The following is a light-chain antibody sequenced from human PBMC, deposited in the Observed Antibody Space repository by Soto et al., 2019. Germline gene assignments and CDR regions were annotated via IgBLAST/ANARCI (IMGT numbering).Light chain of an antibody. CDR2: AAS. J-gene: IGKJ3*01. CDR1: QGISNY. V-gene: IGKV1-8*01. Sequence: AIRVTQSPSSLSASTVERFTITCRASQGISNYLAWYQQKPGKAPKLLIYAASTLQSGVPSRFSGGGSGTDFTLTISCLQSEDFATYYCQQYYTYPLTFGPGTKVDIK. CDR3: QQYYTYPLT.